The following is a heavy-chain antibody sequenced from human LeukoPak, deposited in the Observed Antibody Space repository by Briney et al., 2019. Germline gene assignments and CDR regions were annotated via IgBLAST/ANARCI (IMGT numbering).Heavy chain of an antibody. V-gene: IGHV1-69*04. J-gene: IGHJ4*02. CDR3: ARVQYYYGSSGPSDY. CDR1: GGTFSSYA. Sequence: SVKVSCKASGGTFSSYAISWVRQAPGQGLEWMGRIIPILGIANYAQKFQGRVTITADKSTSTAYMELSSLRSEDTAVYYCARVQYYYGSSGPSDYWGQGTLVTVSS. CDR2: IIPILGIA. D-gene: IGHD3-22*01.